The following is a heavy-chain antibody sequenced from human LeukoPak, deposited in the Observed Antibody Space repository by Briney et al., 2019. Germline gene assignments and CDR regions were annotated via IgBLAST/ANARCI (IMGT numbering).Heavy chain of an antibody. V-gene: IGHV3-23*01. CDR2: ISGGDIST. J-gene: IGHJ4*02. CDR3: AKSGYNRFDY. D-gene: IGHD5-24*01. CDR1: GFTFSDYY. Sequence: PGGSLRLSCAASGFTFSDYYMSWVRQAPGKGLEWVSNISGGDISTYYADSVKGRFTISRDNSKNNLYLQMNSLRADDTAVYYCAKSGYNRFDYWGQGTLVTVSS.